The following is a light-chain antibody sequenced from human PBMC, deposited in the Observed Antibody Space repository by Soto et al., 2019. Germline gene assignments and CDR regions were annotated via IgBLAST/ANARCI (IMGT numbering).Light chain of an antibody. CDR2: GAS. V-gene: IGKV3-20*01. Sequence: EIVLTQSPDTLSLSPGETATLSCRTSQSVSSNYLAWYQQKPGQAPRLLIYGASSRATGIPDRFTGSGSGTDFTLNISRLEPEDFAVFYCQQYDNSITFGQWTRLEIE. CDR1: QSVSSNY. CDR3: QQYDNSIT. J-gene: IGKJ5*01.